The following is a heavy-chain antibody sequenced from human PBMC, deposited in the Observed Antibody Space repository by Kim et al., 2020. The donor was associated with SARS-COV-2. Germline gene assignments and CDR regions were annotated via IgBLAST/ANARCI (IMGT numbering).Heavy chain of an antibody. D-gene: IGHD3-10*01. Sequence: SETLSLTCTVSGGSITGSYWSWIRQPPGKGLEWIGHIYDSGTTNYNLSLKSRAVISDDTSKNQFSLKLTSVTPADTAVYFCARDGHGSGSYGWFDPSGQG. V-gene: IGHV4-59*01. CDR2: IYDSGTT. CDR3: ARDGHGSGSYGWFDP. J-gene: IGHJ5*02. CDR1: GGSITGSY.